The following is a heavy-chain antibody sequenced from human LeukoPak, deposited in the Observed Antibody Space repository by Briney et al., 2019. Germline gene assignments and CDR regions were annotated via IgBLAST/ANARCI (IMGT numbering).Heavy chain of an antibody. D-gene: IGHD3-10*01. Sequence: SETLSLTCTVSGGSISSGSYYWSWIRQPAGKGLEWIGRIYTSGSTNYNPSLKSRVTMSVDTSMNQFSLKLSSVTAADTAVYYCARGRYGSGSYYMDYWGQGTLVTVSS. CDR1: GGSISSGSYY. J-gene: IGHJ4*02. CDR3: ARGRYGSGSYYMDY. CDR2: IYTSGST. V-gene: IGHV4-61*02.